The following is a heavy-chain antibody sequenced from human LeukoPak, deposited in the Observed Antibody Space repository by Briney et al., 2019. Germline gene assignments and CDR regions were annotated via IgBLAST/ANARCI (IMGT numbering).Heavy chain of an antibody. D-gene: IGHD6-13*01. J-gene: IGHJ4*02. CDR1: GGSISSGSYY. Sequence: PSETLSLTCTVSGGSISSGSYYWSWIRQPAGKGLEWIGEIYPSGSTNYNPSLKSRVTMSVDESKNEFSLKLTSVTAADTAVYYCARFHTSSWFFDSWGQGILVTVSS. V-gene: IGHV4-61*09. CDR2: IYPSGST. CDR3: ARFHTSSWFFDS.